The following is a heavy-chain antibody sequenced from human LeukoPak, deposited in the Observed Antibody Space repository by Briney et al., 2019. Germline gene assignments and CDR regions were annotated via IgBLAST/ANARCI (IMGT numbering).Heavy chain of an antibody. CDR2: IFYNGRV. Sequence: SETLSLTCTVSGGSTSSTEHYWGWIRQSPGKGLEWIANIFYNGRVNYNPSLESRVTISVDTSKNQFFLKLTSVTAADTAVYFCGRQDGHKYGYIDSWGQGTLVTVSS. CDR1: GGSTSSTEHY. J-gene: IGHJ5*01. V-gene: IGHV4-39*01. CDR3: GRQDGHKYGYIDS. D-gene: IGHD5-18*01.